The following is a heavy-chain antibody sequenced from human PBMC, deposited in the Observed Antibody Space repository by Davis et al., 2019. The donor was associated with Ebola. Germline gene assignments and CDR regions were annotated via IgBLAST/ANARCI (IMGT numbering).Heavy chain of an antibody. J-gene: IGHJ3*02. CDR1: GGSMSSYY. V-gene: IGHV4-59*01. Sequence: SETLSLTCNVSGGSMSSYYWSWIRQPPGKGLEWIGYIYYSGSTNYNPSLKSRVTISVDTSKNQFSLKLSSVTAADTAVYYCARRYGSWFQDAFDIWGQGTMVTVSS. D-gene: IGHD6-13*01. CDR3: ARRYGSWFQDAFDI. CDR2: IYYSGST.